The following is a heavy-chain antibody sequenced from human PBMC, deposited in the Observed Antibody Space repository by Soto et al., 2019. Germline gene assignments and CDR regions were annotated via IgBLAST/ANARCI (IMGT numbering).Heavy chain of an antibody. V-gene: IGHV3-7*03. J-gene: IGHJ5*02. Sequence: ESGGGLVQPGGSLRLSCAASGFTFSSYWMSWARQGPGKGLEWVAVIKQDSSETYYVDSVKGRFTVSRDNAKRSLYLQMNTLRVEDTAVYYCVTDWGQLSGAWGQGVLVTVSS. D-gene: IGHD3-16*01. CDR1: GFTFSSYW. CDR2: IKQDSSET. CDR3: VTDWGQLSGA.